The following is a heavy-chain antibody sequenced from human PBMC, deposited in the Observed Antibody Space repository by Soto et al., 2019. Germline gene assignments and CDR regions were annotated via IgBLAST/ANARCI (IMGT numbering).Heavy chain of an antibody. CDR3: ARGRENAP. J-gene: IGHJ5*02. Sequence: GTSVKVSCKASGYTLTNYYIHWVRQAPGQGLEWMGLINPKSGGTCYSQKFQGRVALTRDPSISTAYMELNRRRSDDTAMYYWARGRENAPWGQGTVVTVSS. V-gene: IGHV1-2*02. CDR2: INPKSGGT. D-gene: IGHD3-10*01. CDR1: GYTLTNYY.